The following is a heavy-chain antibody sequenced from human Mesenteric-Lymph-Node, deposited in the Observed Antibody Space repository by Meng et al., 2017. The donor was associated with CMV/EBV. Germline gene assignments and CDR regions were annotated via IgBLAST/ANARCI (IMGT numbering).Heavy chain of an antibody. CDR1: GDTFSSYA. CDR2: VTPIVGKT. Sequence: SVKVSCKVSGDTFSSYAITWVRQAPGQGLEWMGEVTPIVGKTDYAQNFQGRVTITADKSTTTAYMELSSLRSEDTAVYYCARLFYSTSLGRYYYGLDDWGHGTTVTVSS. D-gene: IGHD6-13*01. V-gene: IGHV1-69*10. J-gene: IGHJ6*02. CDR3: ARLFYSTSLGRYYYGLDD.